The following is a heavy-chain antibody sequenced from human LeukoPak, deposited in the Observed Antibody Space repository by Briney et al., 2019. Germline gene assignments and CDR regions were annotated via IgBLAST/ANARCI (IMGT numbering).Heavy chain of an antibody. CDR1: GFIFSSSA. CDR3: ARRLSYFDD. Sequence: GGSLRLSCSASGFIFSSSAMHWVRQAPGKGLEWVANINQDGSEKHYVDSVKGRFTISRDNAKNSLYLQMNSLRAEDTAVYYCARRLSYFDDWGQGTLVTVSS. V-gene: IGHV3-7*01. J-gene: IGHJ4*02. CDR2: INQDGSEK.